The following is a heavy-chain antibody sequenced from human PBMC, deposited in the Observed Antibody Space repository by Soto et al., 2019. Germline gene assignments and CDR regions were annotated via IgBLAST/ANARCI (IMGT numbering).Heavy chain of an antibody. V-gene: IGHV3-74*01. CDR3: AAVDTAMAHFDY. CDR1: GFTFSSYW. Sequence: VQLVESGGGLVQPGGSLRLSCAASGFTFSSYWMHWVRQAPGKGLVWVSRINSDGSSTSYADSVKGRFTISRDNAKNTLYLQMNSLRAEDTAVYYCAAVDTAMAHFDYWGQGTLVTVSS. D-gene: IGHD5-18*01. CDR2: INSDGSST. J-gene: IGHJ4*02.